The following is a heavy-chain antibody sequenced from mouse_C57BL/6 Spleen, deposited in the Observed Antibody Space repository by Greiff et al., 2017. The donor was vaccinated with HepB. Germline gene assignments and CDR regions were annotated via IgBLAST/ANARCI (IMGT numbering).Heavy chain of an antibody. CDR2: ISDGGSYT. Sequence: DVKLVESGGGLVKPGGSLKLSCAASGFTFSSYAMSWVRQTPEKRLEWVATISDGGSYTYYPDNVKGRFTISRDNAKNNLYLQMSHLKSEDTAMYYCARGYDYDDDYYAMDYWGQGTSVTVSS. V-gene: IGHV5-4*03. CDR3: ARGYDYDDDYYAMDY. D-gene: IGHD2-4*01. J-gene: IGHJ4*01. CDR1: GFTFSSYA.